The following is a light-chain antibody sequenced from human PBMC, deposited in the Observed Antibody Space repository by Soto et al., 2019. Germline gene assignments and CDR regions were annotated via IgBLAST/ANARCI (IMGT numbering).Light chain of an antibody. J-gene: IGKJ1*01. CDR2: APS. CDR3: LQDYDYPWT. V-gene: IGKV1-6*01. CDR1: QGIRND. Sequence: AIQMTQSPSSLSASVGDRVTITCRASQGIRNDLGWYQQKPGKAPKLLIYAPSSLQSGVPSRFSGSGSGTDFTLTISSLQPEDFAAYYCLQDYDYPWTFGQGTKVEIK.